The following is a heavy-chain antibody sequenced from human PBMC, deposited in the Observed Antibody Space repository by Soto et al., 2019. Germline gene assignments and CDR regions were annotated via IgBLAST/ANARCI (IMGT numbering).Heavy chain of an antibody. CDR3: ARARLTSTLPTGY. Sequence: QVQLVESGGGLVKPGGSLRLSCAASGFTFSDYYMSWIRQAPGKGLEWVSYISSSSSYTNYADSVKGRFPISRDTANDSQYLQINGLRAEYPAVYYCARARLTSTLPTGYWGQGTLVPVSP. J-gene: IGHJ4*02. D-gene: IGHD4-17*01. CDR1: GFTFSDYY. V-gene: IGHV3-11*05. CDR2: ISSSSSYT.